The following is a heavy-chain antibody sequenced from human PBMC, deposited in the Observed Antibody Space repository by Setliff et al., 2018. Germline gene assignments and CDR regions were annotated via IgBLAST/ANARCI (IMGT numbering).Heavy chain of an antibody. Sequence: SETLSLTCTVSGASISDYYWTWIRQPAGKGLEWIGRVSASGSATYNPSLKSRVTMSVDTSRNQIFLNLTSVTAADTAMYYCARERTIFGILVISGWFDPWGQGTVVTVSS. D-gene: IGHD3-3*01. V-gene: IGHV4-4*07. CDR1: GASISDYY. J-gene: IGHJ5*02. CDR2: VSASGSA. CDR3: ARERTIFGILVISGWFDP.